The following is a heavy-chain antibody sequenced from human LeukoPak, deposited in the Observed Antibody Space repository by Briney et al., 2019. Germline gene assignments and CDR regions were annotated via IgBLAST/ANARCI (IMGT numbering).Heavy chain of an antibody. CDR3: ARGRVARPVLLWFGESYYYYGMDV. V-gene: IGHV1-8*01. J-gene: IGHJ6*02. D-gene: IGHD3-10*01. CDR1: GYTFTSYD. Sequence: ASVKVSCKASGYTFTSYDINWVRQATGQGLEWMGWMNPNSGNTGYAQKFQGRVTMTRNTSISTAYMELSSLRSEDTAVYYCARGRVARPVLLWFGESYYYYGMDVWGQGTTVTVSS. CDR2: MNPNSGNT.